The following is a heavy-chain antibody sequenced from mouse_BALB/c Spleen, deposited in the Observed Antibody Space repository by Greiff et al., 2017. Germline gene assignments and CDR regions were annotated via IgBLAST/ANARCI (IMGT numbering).Heavy chain of an antibody. Sequence: DVKLVESGGGLVQPGGSLKLSCAASGFTFSSYTMSWVRQTPEQRLEWVAYISNGGGSTYYPDTVKGRFTLSRDNAKNTLYLQMSSLKSEDTAMYYCARQEGRRYFDVWGAGTTVTVSA. D-gene: IGHD3-3*01. V-gene: IGHV5-12-2*01. J-gene: IGHJ1*01. CDR3: ARQEGRRYFDV. CDR2: ISNGGGST. CDR1: GFTFSSYT.